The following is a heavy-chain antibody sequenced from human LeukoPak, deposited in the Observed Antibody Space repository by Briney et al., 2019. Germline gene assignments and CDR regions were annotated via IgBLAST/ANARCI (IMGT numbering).Heavy chain of an antibody. D-gene: IGHD5-18*01. V-gene: IGHV4-59*01. CDR1: GGSISSYY. Sequence: TTSETLSLTCTVSGGSISSYYWSWIRQPPGKGLEWIGYIYYSGSTNYNPSLKSRVTISVDTSKNQFSLKLSSVTAADTAVYYCARGIQLWIDYWGQGTLVTVSS. J-gene: IGHJ4*02. CDR3: ARGIQLWIDY. CDR2: IYYSGST.